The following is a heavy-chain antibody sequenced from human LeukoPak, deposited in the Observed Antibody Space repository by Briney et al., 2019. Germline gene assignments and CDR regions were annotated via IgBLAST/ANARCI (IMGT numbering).Heavy chain of an antibody. CDR3: AKDRYQIIDY. J-gene: IGHJ4*02. Sequence: GGSLRLSCAASGFTFSSYEMNWVRQAPGKGLEWVSYISGSGRTIYYANSVKGRFTISRDNSKNTLYLQMNSLRAEDTAVYYCAKDRYQIIDYWGQGTLVTVSS. CDR2: ISGSGRTI. D-gene: IGHD2-2*01. CDR1: GFTFSSYE. V-gene: IGHV3-48*03.